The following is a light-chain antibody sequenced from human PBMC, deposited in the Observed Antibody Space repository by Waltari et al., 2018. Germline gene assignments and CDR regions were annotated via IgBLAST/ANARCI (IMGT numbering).Light chain of an antibody. CDR3: CSYAGSTTSSVV. CDR2: AVT. J-gene: IGLJ1*01. Sequence: QSALTQPASVSGSPGQSITISCPGSRTDVGGYSLVPGYQQHPGKAPKLMIYAVTKRPSGVSHRFSGSKSGNTASLTISGLQTEDEADYYCCSYAGSTTSSVVFGTGTKVIVL. CDR1: RTDVGGYSL. V-gene: IGLV2-23*02.